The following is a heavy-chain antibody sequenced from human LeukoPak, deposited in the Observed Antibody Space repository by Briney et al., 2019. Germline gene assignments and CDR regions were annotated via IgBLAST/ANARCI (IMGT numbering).Heavy chain of an antibody. CDR1: GGSISSYY. V-gene: IGHV4-59*01. Sequence: PSETLSLTCTVSGGSISSYYWSWIRQPPGKGLEWIGYIYYSGSTNYNPSLKSRVTISVDTSKNQFSLKLSSVTAADTAVYYCARESDSSGYHDYWGQGTLVTVSS. CDR3: ARESDSSGYHDY. J-gene: IGHJ4*02. D-gene: IGHD3-22*01. CDR2: IYYSGST.